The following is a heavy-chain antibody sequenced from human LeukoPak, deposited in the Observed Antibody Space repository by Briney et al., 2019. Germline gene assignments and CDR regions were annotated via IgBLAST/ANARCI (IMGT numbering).Heavy chain of an antibody. CDR3: ARDRGAVAGYNWFDP. D-gene: IGHD6-19*01. J-gene: IGHJ5*02. CDR2: IYYSGST. Sequence: SETLSLTCTVSGGSISSSSYYWGWIRQPPGKGLEWIGSIYYSGSTYYNPSLKSRVTISVDTSKNQFSLKLSSVTAADTAVYYCARDRGAVAGYNWFDPWGQGTLVTVSS. CDR1: GGSISSSSYY. V-gene: IGHV4-39*07.